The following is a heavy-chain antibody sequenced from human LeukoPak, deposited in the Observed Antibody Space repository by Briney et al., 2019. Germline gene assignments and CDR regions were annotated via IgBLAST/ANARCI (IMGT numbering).Heavy chain of an antibody. D-gene: IGHD2-2*01. CDR1: GFTFSSYA. Sequence: GGSLRLSCAASGFTFSSYAMHWVRQAPGKGLEWVAVISYDGSNKYYADSVKGRFTISRDNSKNTLYLQMNSLRAEDTAVYYWARGGYHLLFQSGMDVWAKGPRSPSP. J-gene: IGHJ6*02. V-gene: IGHV3-30*04. CDR3: ARGGYHLLFQSGMDV. CDR2: ISYDGSNK.